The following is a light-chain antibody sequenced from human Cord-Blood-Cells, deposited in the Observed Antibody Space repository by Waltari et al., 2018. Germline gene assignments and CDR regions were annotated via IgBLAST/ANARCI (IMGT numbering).Light chain of an antibody. CDR3: HQYGSSPYS. CDR1: QSVSSSY. Sequence: EIVLKQSPGPRSLSPGDRATLSCRAIQSVSSSYLAWYQQKPGQAPRPLIYGASSRATGIPDRFSGSGSGTDFTLTISRLEPEDFAVYYCHQYGSSPYSFGQGTKL. J-gene: IGKJ2*03. V-gene: IGKV3-20*01. CDR2: GAS.